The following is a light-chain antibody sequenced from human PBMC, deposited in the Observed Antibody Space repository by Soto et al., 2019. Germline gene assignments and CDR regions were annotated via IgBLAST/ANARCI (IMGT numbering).Light chain of an antibody. CDR3: KQLNSYPFT. CDR1: QGIRSY. CDR2: AAS. Sequence: DIQLTQSPSFLSASVGDRVTITCRACQGIRSYLAWYQQKPGKAPKLLIYAASTLQSGVPSRFSGSGSGTEFTLTISSLQPEDFATYYCKQLNSYPFTFGGGTKVEI. J-gene: IGKJ4*01. V-gene: IGKV1-9*01.